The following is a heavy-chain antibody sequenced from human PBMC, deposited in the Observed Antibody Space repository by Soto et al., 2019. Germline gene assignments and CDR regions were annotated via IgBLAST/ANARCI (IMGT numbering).Heavy chain of an antibody. J-gene: IGHJ4*02. V-gene: IGHV4-34*01. Sequence: SETLSLTCAVYGGSFSGYYWSWIRQPPEKGLEWIGEINHSGSTNYNPSLKRRVTISVDTSKNQFSLKLSSVTAADTAVYYCARGGKIVVVFYYFDFWGQGTLVTVSS. D-gene: IGHD3-22*01. CDR2: INHSGST. CDR3: ARGGKIVVVFYYFDF. CDR1: GGSFSGYY.